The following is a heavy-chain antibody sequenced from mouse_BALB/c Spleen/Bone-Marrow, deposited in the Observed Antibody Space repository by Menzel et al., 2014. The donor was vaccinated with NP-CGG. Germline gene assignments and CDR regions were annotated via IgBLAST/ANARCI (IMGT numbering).Heavy chain of an antibody. CDR3: ARRFTTGVTTGAMDY. D-gene: IGHD1-1*01. CDR2: INSNGGGT. J-gene: IGHJ4*01. CDR1: GFTFSSYY. V-gene: IGHV5-6-2*01. Sequence: EVQGVESGGGLVKLGGSLKLSCAASGFTFSSYYMSWARQTPEKRLELVAAINSNGGGTYYPDTVKGRFTISRDNAKNTLYLQMSSLRSEDTALYYCARRFTTGVTTGAMDYWGQGTSVTVSS.